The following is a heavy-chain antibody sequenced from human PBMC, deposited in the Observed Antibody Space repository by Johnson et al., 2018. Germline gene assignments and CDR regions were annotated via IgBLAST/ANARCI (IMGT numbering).Heavy chain of an antibody. V-gene: IGHV3-23*04. CDR3: ARVQNYGGTASYMDV. CDR1: GFTFSRHA. D-gene: IGHD4/OR15-4a*01. Sequence: VQLVQSGGGLVRXGGPLRLSCAASGFTFSRHAMSWVRQAPGKGLGWVATISASGSSTYFADPVKGRFTISRDNSKNTLYPQMNSLRGEDTGLYYWARVQNYGGTASYMDVWGKGTTVTVSS. J-gene: IGHJ6*03. CDR2: ISASGSST.